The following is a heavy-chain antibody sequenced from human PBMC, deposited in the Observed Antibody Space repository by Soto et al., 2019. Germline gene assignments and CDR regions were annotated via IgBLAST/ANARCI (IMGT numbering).Heavy chain of an antibody. V-gene: IGHV6-1*01. Sequence: SQTLSLTCAISGDSVSSNSAAWNWIRQSPSRGLEWLGRTYYRSKWYNDYAVSVKSRITINPDTSKNQFSLQLNSVTPEDTAVYYCATRQVYLSGWQNVFDYWGQGTLVTVSS. J-gene: IGHJ4*02. CDR2: TYYRSKWYN. CDR1: GDSVSSNSAA. D-gene: IGHD6-19*01. CDR3: ATRQVYLSGWQNVFDY.